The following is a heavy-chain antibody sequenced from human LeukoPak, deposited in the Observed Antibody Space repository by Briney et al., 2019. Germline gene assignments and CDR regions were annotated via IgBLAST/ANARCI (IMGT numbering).Heavy chain of an antibody. CDR1: GYTFTSYG. V-gene: IGHV1-18*01. CDR3: ARDTYSSSWPNNWFDP. D-gene: IGHD6-13*01. CDR2: INANNGNT. Sequence: GASVKVSCKASGYTFTSYGITWVRQAPGQGLEWMGWINANNGNTNYAQNLQGRVTMTTDTSTSTAYMELRSLRSDDTAVYYCARDTYSSSWPNNWFDPWGQGTLVTVSS. J-gene: IGHJ5*02.